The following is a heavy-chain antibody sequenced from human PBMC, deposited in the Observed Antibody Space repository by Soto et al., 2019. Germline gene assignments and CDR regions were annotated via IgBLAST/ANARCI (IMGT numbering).Heavy chain of an antibody. CDR3: ARGGAYDYIWGSWMDY. CDR2: IYYSGST. V-gene: IGHV4-59*01. CDR1: GGSISSYY. J-gene: IGHJ4*02. Sequence: QVQLQESGPGLVKPSETLSLTCTVSGGSISSYYWSWIRQPPGKGLEWIGYIYYSGSTNYNPSLKSRVTISVDTSKNQFSLKLSAVPAADTAVYYCARGGAYDYIWGSWMDYWGQGTLVTVSS. D-gene: IGHD3-16*01.